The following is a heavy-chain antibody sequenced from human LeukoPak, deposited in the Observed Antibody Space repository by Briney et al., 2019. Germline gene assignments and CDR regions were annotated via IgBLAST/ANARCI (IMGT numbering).Heavy chain of an antibody. CDR2: ITSSSSYI. Sequence: GGSLRLSCAASGFTFSTYNMNWVRQAPGKGLEWVSSITSSSSYIYYADSVKGRFTISRDNAKNSLYLQMNSLRAEDTAVYYCARDRAASGSYYFWGQGTLVTVSS. CDR1: GFTFSTYN. CDR3: ARDRAASGSYYF. J-gene: IGHJ4*02. D-gene: IGHD1-26*01. V-gene: IGHV3-21*01.